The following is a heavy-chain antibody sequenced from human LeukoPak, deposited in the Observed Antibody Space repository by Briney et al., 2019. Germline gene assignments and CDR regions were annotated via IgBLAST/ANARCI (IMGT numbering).Heavy chain of an antibody. V-gene: IGHV3-30-3*01. J-gene: IGHJ4*02. D-gene: IGHD3-22*01. CDR1: GFTFSSYA. Sequence: PGGSLRLSCAASGFTFSSYAMHWVRQAPGKGLEWVAVISYDGSNKYYADSVKGRFTISRDNSKNTLYLQMNSLRAEDTAVYYCARDRTYYYDSSGYPGYWGQGTLVTVSS. CDR3: ARDRTYYYDSSGYPGY. CDR2: ISYDGSNK.